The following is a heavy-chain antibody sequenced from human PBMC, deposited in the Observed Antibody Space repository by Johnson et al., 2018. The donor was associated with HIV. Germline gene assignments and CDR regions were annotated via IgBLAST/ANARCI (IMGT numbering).Heavy chain of an antibody. CDR2: ISSTGSTI. CDR1: GFTCSDYD. CDR3: ARDGGYCSSTSCFRHWASAFDI. J-gene: IGHJ3*02. Sequence: QMLLVEAGGGLVKPGGSLRLSCVASGFTCSDYDMSWIRQAPGKGLEWVSYISSTGSTIYYADSVKGRFTISRDNSKNTLYLQMNSLRAEDTAVYYCARDGGYCSSTSCFRHWASAFDIWGQGTMVTVSS. V-gene: IGHV3-11*04. D-gene: IGHD2-2*01.